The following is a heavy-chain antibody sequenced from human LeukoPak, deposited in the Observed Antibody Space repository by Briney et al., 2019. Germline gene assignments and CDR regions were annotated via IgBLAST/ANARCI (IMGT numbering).Heavy chain of an antibody. CDR1: GFTVSNNY. J-gene: IGHJ4*02. V-gene: IGHV3-66*02. D-gene: IGHD3-16*01. Sequence: GGSLRLSCAASGFTVSNNYMSWVRQAPGKGLEWASVIYSGDNTYYVESVKGRFTISRDNSKSTLFLQMNRLRAEDTAVYYCAGRRVLDASFDYWGQGTLVTVSS. CDR3: AGRRVLDASFDY. CDR2: IYSGDNT.